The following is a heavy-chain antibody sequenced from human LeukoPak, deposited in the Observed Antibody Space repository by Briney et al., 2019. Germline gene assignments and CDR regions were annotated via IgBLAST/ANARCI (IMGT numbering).Heavy chain of an antibody. D-gene: IGHD5-12*01. CDR3: ANSGYGRVNYFDL. V-gene: IGHV3-30-3*01. Sequence: GGSLRLSCAASGFTFSDHYMDWFRQAPGKGLEWVAVISYDGSNKYYADSVKGRFTISRDNSKNTLYLQMNSLRAEDTAVYYCANSGYGRVNYFDLWGRGTLVTVSS. CDR1: GFTFSDHY. CDR2: ISYDGSNK. J-gene: IGHJ2*01.